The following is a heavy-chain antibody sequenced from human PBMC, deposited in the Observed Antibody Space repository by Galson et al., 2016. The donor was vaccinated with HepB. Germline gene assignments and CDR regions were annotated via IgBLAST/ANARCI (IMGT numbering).Heavy chain of an antibody. CDR2: FYNIGKF. Sequence: SETLSLTCTVSGGSVSSYYWSWVRQTPRKGLEWIGYFYNIGKFNYNPSLKSRVTMSVDTAKNQFSLKLSSVTAEDTAVYYCAKDLIVDDYYYGMDVWGQGTSVTVSS. CDR3: AKDLIVDDYYYGMDV. J-gene: IGHJ6*02. CDR1: GGSVSSYY. V-gene: IGHV4-59*02. D-gene: IGHD2-21*01.